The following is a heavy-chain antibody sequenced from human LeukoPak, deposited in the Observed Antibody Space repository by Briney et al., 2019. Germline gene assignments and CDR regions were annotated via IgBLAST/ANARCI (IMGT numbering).Heavy chain of an antibody. CDR3: ARQGGYCSGGRCYGRFDP. Sequence: ASVKVSCKASGYTFIAYYMHWVRQAPGQGLEWMGWSNPSSGGTNYAQKFQGRVTMTRDTSISTAYMELSSLRSDDTAVYYCARQGGYCSGGRCYGRFDPWGQGTLVTVSS. V-gene: IGHV1-2*02. CDR2: SNPSSGGT. J-gene: IGHJ5*02. D-gene: IGHD2-15*01. CDR1: GYTFIAYY.